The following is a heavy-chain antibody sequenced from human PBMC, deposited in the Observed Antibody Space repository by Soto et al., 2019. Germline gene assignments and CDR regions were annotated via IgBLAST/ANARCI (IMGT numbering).Heavy chain of an antibody. CDR3: ARRESVTGAPFDF. Sequence: GESLKISGKGSGYIFTNYWIGWVRQTSDQGLEWLAVISPDGSDFRYNPSFQGQVTISVDKSITTAYLQWSSLKASDSAIYYCARRESVTGAPFDFWGQGTLVTVSS. J-gene: IGHJ4*02. D-gene: IGHD6-19*01. CDR1: GYIFTNYW. CDR2: ISPDGSDF. V-gene: IGHV5-51*01.